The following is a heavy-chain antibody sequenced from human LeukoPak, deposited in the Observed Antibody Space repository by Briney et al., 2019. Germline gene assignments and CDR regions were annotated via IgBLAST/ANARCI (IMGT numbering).Heavy chain of an antibody. Sequence: SQTLSLTCAISGYSVSSNSAAWNWIRQSPSRGLDWLGRTYYRSKWFNDYAVSVQSRITINPDTSKNQFSLQLNSVTAEDTAVYYCTRFNSNTKWFDPWGEGTLVTVSS. CDR3: TRFNSNTKWFDP. CDR1: GYSVSSNSAA. CDR2: TYYRSKWFN. D-gene: IGHD3-3*01. J-gene: IGHJ5*02. V-gene: IGHV6-1*01.